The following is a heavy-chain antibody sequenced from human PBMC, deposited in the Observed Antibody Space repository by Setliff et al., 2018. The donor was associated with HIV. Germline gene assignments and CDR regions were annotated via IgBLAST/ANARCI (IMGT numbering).Heavy chain of an antibody. J-gene: IGHJ6*03. D-gene: IGHD5-18*01. V-gene: IGHV1-18*01. CDR3: ARFEGRDKRGYSYGAYYYYMDV. CDR1: GYTSTSYG. CDR2: ISAYNGNT. Sequence: ASVKVSCKASGYTSTSYGISWVRQAPGQGLEWMGWISAYNGNTNYAQKFQGRVTLTTDTSTSTAYMEVKSLRSGDTAVYYCARFEGRDKRGYSYGAYYYYMDVWGKGTTVTVSS.